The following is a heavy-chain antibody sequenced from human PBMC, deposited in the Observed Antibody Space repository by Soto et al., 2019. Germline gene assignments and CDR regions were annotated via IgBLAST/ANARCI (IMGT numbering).Heavy chain of an antibody. CDR1: GGSMRSRRDD. J-gene: IGHJ5*02. V-gene: IGHV4-39*01. D-gene: IGHD3-16*02. CDR3: ARHKINIVAGLGREWFDP. Sequence: SERLALACAVSGGSMRSRRDDGGWLRQPPGKGLEWIGSIYYSGSTYYNPSLKSRVTISVDTSKNQFSLKLSSVTAADTAVYYCARHKINIVAGLGREWFDPWGQGTLVTVSS. CDR2: IYYSGST.